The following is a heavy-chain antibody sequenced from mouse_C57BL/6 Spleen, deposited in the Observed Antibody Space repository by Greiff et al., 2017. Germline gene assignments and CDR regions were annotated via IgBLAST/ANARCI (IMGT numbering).Heavy chain of an antibody. CDR3: AREGDYDYDVYAMDY. Sequence: QVHVKQSGAELVRPGASVKLSCKASGYTFTDYYINWVKQRPGQGLEWIARIYPGSGNTYYNEKFKGKATLTAEKSSSTAYMQLSSLTSEDSAVYFCAREGDYDYDVYAMDYWGQGTSVTVSS. CDR2: IYPGSGNT. J-gene: IGHJ4*01. CDR1: GYTFTDYY. V-gene: IGHV1-76*01. D-gene: IGHD2-4*01.